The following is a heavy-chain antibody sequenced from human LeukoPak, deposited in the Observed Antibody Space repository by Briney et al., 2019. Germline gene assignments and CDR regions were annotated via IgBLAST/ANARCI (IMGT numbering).Heavy chain of an antibody. J-gene: IGHJ5*02. CDR1: GYTFTDHG. Sequence: ASVKVSCKASGYTFTDHGISWVRQAPGQGLEWMEWISTFNGDTNYAQKFQGRVTITSETSTNTAHMELRSLRSDDTAIYYCARDLAFLPVPAANGWLDPWGQGTLVTVSS. D-gene: IGHD3-16*01. CDR3: ARDLAFLPVPAANGWLDP. V-gene: IGHV1-18*01. CDR2: ISTFNGDT.